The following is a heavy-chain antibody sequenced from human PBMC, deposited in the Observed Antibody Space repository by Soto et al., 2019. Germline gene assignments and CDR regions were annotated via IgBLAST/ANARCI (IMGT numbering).Heavy chain of an antibody. CDR2: ISYDGSNK. J-gene: IGHJ4*02. Sequence: QVQLVESGGGVVQPGRSLRLSCAASGFTFSSYGMHWVRQAPGKGLEWVAVISYDGSNKYYADSVKGRFTISRDNSKNTLYRQMNSLRAEDTAVYYCAKGRYEYVWGPLDYWGQGTLVTVSS. D-gene: IGHD3-16*01. CDR3: AKGRYEYVWGPLDY. V-gene: IGHV3-30*18. CDR1: GFTFSSYG.